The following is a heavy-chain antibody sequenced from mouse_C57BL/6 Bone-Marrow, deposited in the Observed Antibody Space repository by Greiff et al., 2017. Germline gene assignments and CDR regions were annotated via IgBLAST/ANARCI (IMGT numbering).Heavy chain of an antibody. CDR3: ARDPSPYYFDY. CDR2: ISYDGSN. J-gene: IGHJ2*01. Sequence: EVKLMESGPGLVKPSQSLSLTCSVTGYSITSGYYWNWIRQFPGNKLEWMGYISYDGSNNYNPSLKNRISITRDTSKNQFFLKLNSVTTEDTATYYCARDPSPYYFDYWGQGTTLTVSS. CDR1: GYSITSGYY. V-gene: IGHV3-6*01.